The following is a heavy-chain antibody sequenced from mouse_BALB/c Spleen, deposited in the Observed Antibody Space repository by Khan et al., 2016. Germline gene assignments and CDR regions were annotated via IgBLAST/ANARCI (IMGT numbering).Heavy chain of an antibody. J-gene: IGHJ3*01. CDR2: ISYSGST. D-gene: IGHD2-10*02. CDR3: AIGGYGYPFAY. Sequence: EVQLQESGPGLVKPSQSLSLTCTVTGYSITSDYAWNWIRQFPGNKLEWMGYISYSGSTSYNPSLKSRISITRDTSKNQFFLQLNSVTTEDAATYYCAIGGYGYPFAYWGQGTLVTVSA. CDR1: GYSITSDYA. V-gene: IGHV3-2*02.